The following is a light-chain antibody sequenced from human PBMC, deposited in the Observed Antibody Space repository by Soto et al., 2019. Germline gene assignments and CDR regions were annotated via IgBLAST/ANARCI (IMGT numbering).Light chain of an antibody. CDR3: RQSYSSPRT. CDR2: AAS. V-gene: IGKV1-39*01. J-gene: IGKJ1*01. Sequence: DIQMTQSPSSLSASVGDRVTITCRASQSISSYLNWYQQTPGKAPKLLIYAASSLQSGVPSRFSGSGSGTDFTLTISRLQPEDFATYYCRQSYSSPRTFGQGTKVDIK. CDR1: QSISSY.